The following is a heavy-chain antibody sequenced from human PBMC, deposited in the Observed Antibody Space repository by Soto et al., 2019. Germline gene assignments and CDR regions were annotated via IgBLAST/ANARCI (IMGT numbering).Heavy chain of an antibody. J-gene: IGHJ4*02. CDR1: GFTFDDYA. Sequence: EVQLVESGGGLVQPGRSLRLSCAASGFTFDDYAMHWVRQAPGKGLEWVSGISWNSGSIGYADSVKGRFTISRDNAKNSLYLQMNSLIAEDTALDYCAKDIKPEVGATIDFDYWGQGTLVTVSS. V-gene: IGHV3-9*01. CDR3: AKDIKPEVGATIDFDY. CDR2: ISWNSGSI. D-gene: IGHD1-26*01.